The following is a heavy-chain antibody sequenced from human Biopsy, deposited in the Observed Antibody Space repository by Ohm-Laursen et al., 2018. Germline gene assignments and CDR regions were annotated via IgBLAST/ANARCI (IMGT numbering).Heavy chain of an antibody. CDR2: IYYSGST. J-gene: IGHJ6*02. CDR3: ARATNSTDWSYYYFYGMDV. Sequence: TLSLTCTVSGGSISSDYWSWVRQTPGKGLEWIGYIYYSGSTNYNPPLKSRVTISVDTSKNQFSLRLNSVTAADTAVYYCARATNSTDWSYYYFYGMDVWGQGTTVTVSS. V-gene: IGHV4-59*01. D-gene: IGHD2/OR15-2a*01. CDR1: GGSISSDY.